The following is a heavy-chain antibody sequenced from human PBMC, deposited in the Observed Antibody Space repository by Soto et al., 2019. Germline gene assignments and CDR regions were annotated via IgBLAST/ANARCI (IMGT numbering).Heavy chain of an antibody. J-gene: IGHJ4*02. CDR1: GFAFSNYA. V-gene: IGHV3-23*01. D-gene: IGHD6-6*01. CDR2: ISTSIDAT. CDR3: AKDRTVAARNFDY. Sequence: GGSLRLSCAASGFAFSNYAMHWVRQAPGKGLEWVSSISTSIDATYYADSVKGRFTISRDDSKNTLYLQMNSLRAEDSAVYYCAKDRTVAARNFDYWGQGTQVTVAS.